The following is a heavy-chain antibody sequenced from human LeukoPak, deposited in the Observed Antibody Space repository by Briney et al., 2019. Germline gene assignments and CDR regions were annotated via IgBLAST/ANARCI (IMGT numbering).Heavy chain of an antibody. CDR2: IKQDGSKK. V-gene: IGHV3-7*01. Sequence: GGSLRLSCVASGFPFSSYWMTWVRQAPGKGLEWVANIKQDGSKKSYVDSVKGRFTISRDNAKNSLYLQMNSLRAEDTAIYYCARDGRRYTAMGYNWSDPWGQGTLVTVSS. D-gene: IGHD5-18*01. J-gene: IGHJ5*02. CDR1: GFPFSSYW. CDR3: ARDGRRYTAMGYNWSDP.